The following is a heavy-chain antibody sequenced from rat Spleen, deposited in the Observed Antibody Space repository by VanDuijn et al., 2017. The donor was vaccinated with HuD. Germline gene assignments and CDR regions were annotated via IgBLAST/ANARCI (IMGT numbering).Heavy chain of an antibody. J-gene: IGHJ2*01. V-gene: IGHV5-31*01. Sequence: EVQLVESGGGLVQPGRSLKLSCVASGFTFNNYWMTWIRQAPGKGLEWVASITNTGGSTYYPDSVKGRFTISRDNAKSTLYLQMNSLRSEDTATYYCTREPTVVTGFDYWGQGVMVTVSS. CDR2: ITNTGGST. CDR3: TREPTVVTGFDY. D-gene: IGHD1-1*01. CDR1: GFTFNNYW.